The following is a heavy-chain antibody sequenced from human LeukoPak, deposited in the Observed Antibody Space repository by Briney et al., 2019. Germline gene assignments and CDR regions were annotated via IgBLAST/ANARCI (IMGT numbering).Heavy chain of an antibody. V-gene: IGHV3-21*04. D-gene: IGHD3-10*01. CDR2: ISSSSSYI. J-gene: IGHJ4*02. CDR3: ARASMVRGASLDY. CDR1: GFTFSSYS. Sequence: GGSLRLSCATSGFTFSSYSMHWVRQAPGKGLEWVSSISSSSSYIYYADSVKGRFTISRDNAKNSLFLQMNSLRAEDTAVYYCARASMVRGASLDYWGQGTLVTVPS.